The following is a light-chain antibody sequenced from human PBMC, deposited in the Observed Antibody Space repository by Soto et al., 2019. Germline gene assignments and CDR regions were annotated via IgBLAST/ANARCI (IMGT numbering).Light chain of an antibody. CDR3: QQSYSTPPT. J-gene: IGKJ1*01. CDR1: QSISSF. V-gene: IGKV1-39*01. CDR2: AAS. Sequence: DLQMPQSPSSLSASVGARVTITCRASQSISSFLNWYQQHAGKAPKLLIYAASSLQSGVPSRFSGSGSGTDFTLYISSLQPEDFASYYCQQSYSTPPTFGQGTKVEIK.